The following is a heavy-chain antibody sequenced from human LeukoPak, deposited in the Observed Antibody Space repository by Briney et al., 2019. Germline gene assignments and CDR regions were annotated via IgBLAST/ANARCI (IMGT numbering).Heavy chain of an antibody. CDR1: GFTFSSYE. Sequence: GGSLRLSCAASGFTFSSYEMNWVRQAPGKGLEWVSYISSSGSTIYYADSVKGRFTISRDNAKNSLYLQMNSLRAEDTAVYYCAKGGLLEREYYFDYWGQGTLVTVSS. CDR3: AKGGLLEREYYFDY. CDR2: ISSSGSTI. D-gene: IGHD3-10*01. V-gene: IGHV3-48*03. J-gene: IGHJ4*02.